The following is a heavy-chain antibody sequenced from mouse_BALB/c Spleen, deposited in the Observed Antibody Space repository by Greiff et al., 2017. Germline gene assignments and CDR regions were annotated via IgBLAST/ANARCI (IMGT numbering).Heavy chain of an antibody. CDR2: IWAGGST. CDR1: GFSLTSYG. D-gene: IGHD2-2*01. J-gene: IGHJ2*01. V-gene: IGHV2-9*02. CDR3: ARSGYDVSHFDN. Sequence: QVQLQQSGPGLVAPSQSLSITCTVSGFSLTSYGVHWVRQPPGKGLEWLGVIWAGGSTNYNSALMSRLSISKDNSKSQVFLKMNSLQTDDTAMYYCARSGYDVSHFDNWGHGATLTVSP.